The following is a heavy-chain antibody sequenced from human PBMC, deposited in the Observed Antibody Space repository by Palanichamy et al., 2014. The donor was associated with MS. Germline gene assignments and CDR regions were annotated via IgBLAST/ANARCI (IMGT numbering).Heavy chain of an antibody. CDR3: ARDGFGYGGRGRQFRYLNY. Sequence: QVQLVESGGGVVQPGKSLRLSCAASGFIFSSNAMHWVRQAPGKGLEWVAVISFDGSDQYYGDSVKGRFSISRDNSKNTLYLEMNSLRLEDTAIYYCARDGFGYGGRGRQFRYLNYWGQGTLVTVSA. CDR2: ISFDGSDQ. V-gene: IGHV3-30*04. J-gene: IGHJ4*02. D-gene: IGHD5-12*01. CDR1: GFIFSSNA.